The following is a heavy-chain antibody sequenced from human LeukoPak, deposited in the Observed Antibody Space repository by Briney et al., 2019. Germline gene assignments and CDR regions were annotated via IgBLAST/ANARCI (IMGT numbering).Heavy chain of an antibody. D-gene: IGHD5-12*01. V-gene: IGHV3-74*01. Sequence: PGGSLRLSCVASGFTFSSYWMHWVRQAPGKGRVWVSRINSDGYSTSYADSVKGRFTTSRDNAKNTVYLQMNSLRAEDTAVYYCARDRRGYSGYDPGWFDPWGQGTLVTVSS. J-gene: IGHJ5*02. CDR1: GFTFSSYW. CDR2: INSDGYST. CDR3: ARDRRGYSGYDPGWFDP.